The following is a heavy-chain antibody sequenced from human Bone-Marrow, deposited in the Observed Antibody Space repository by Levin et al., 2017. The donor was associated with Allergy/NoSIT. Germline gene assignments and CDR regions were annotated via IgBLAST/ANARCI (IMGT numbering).Heavy chain of an antibody. D-gene: IGHD1-1*01. Sequence: PTASVKVSCKVSGYTLTELSMHWVRQAPGKGLEWMGGFDPEDGETIYAQKFQGRVTMTEDTSTDTAYMELSSLRSEDTAVYYCATELYNWNDGLFNWAYWGQGTLVTVSS. V-gene: IGHV1-24*01. CDR2: FDPEDGET. CDR1: GYTLTELS. J-gene: IGHJ4*02. CDR3: ATELYNWNDGLFNWAY.